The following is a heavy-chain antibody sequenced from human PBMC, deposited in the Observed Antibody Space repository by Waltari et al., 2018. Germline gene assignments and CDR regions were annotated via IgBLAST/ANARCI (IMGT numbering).Heavy chain of an antibody. CDR3: ASLTYYYDSSGYYRVGEYFQH. Sequence: QVQLVQSGAEVKKPGSSVKVSCKASGGTFSSYAISWVRQAPGQGLEWMGGIIPIFGTASYAQKFQGRVTITADESTSTAYMELSSLRSEDTAVYYCASLTYYYDSSGYYRVGEYFQHWGQGTLVTVSS. J-gene: IGHJ1*01. CDR1: GGTFSSYA. CDR2: IIPIFGTA. D-gene: IGHD3-22*01. V-gene: IGHV1-69*13.